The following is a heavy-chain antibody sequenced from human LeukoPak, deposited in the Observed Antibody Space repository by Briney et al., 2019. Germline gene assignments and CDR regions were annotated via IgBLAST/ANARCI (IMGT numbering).Heavy chain of an antibody. Sequence: PGGSLRLSCAASGFTFSSYGMHWVREAPGKGLEWVAFIRYDGSNKYYADSVKGRFTISRDNSKNTLYLQMNSLRAEDTAVYYCAKDDGYSYALYYFDYWGQGTLVTVSS. V-gene: IGHV3-30*02. D-gene: IGHD5-18*01. CDR2: IRYDGSNK. J-gene: IGHJ4*02. CDR3: AKDDGYSYALYYFDY. CDR1: GFTFSSYG.